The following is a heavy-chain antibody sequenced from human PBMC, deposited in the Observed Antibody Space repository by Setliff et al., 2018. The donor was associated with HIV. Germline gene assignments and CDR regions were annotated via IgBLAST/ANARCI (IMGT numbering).Heavy chain of an antibody. V-gene: IGHV1-69-2*01. Sequence: ASVKVSCKASGYTFTGYYMHWVRQAPGKGHEWMGLIDPEDEKTIYAEKFQGRVTITADTSTNLVYMDLSGLRSEDTAIYYCEALAAAHPLDYWGQGTLVTVSS. CDR3: EALAAAHPLDY. CDR2: IDPEDEKT. CDR1: GYTFTGYY. D-gene: IGHD6-13*01. J-gene: IGHJ4*01.